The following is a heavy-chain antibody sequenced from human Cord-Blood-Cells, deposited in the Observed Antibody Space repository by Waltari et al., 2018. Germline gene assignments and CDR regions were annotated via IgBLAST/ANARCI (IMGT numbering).Heavy chain of an antibody. J-gene: IGHJ4*02. Sequence: EVQLLASGGGLVQPGGSLRLSCAASDFTFSSYAMSWVSQAPGKGLECVSAISGSGGSTYYADSVKGWFTIARANSKNTLYLQMNSLRAEDTAVYYCAKDALIIAAAGPYFDYWGQGTLVTVSS. D-gene: IGHD6-13*01. CDR3: AKDALIIAAAGPYFDY. V-gene: IGHV3-23*01. CDR2: ISGSGGST. CDR1: DFTFSSYA.